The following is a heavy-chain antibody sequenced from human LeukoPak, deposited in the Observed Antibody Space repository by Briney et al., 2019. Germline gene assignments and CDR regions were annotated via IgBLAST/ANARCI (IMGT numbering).Heavy chain of an antibody. J-gene: IGHJ6*03. CDR1: GFTFSSYG. CDR2: IWYGGSNK. Sequence: RPGGSLRLSCAASGFTFSSYGMHWVRQAPGKGLEWVAVIWYGGSNKYYADSVKGRFTISRDNSKNTLYLQMNSLRAEDTAVYYCAKDRGGSYMDVWGKGTTVTVSS. V-gene: IGHV3-30*02. CDR3: AKDRGGSYMDV. D-gene: IGHD3-3*01.